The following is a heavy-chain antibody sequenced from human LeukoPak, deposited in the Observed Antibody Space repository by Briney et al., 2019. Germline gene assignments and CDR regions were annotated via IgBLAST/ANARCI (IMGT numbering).Heavy chain of an antibody. D-gene: IGHD2-2*01. CDR1: GGTFSRYA. CDR3: AKETQLLFFWFDP. Sequence: SVKVSCEASGGTFSRYAISWVRQAPGQGLEWMGRIIPIFGTEQYAQKFQGRVPITADESPSTAYMELNSRRYEDAAVYYCAKETQLLFFWFDPGGQRTLVTVSS. CDR2: IIPIFGTE. V-gene: IGHV1-69*15. J-gene: IGHJ5*02.